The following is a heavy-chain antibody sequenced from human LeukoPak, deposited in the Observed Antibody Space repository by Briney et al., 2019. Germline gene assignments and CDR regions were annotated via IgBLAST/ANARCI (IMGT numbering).Heavy chain of an antibody. CDR2: ISSSGSTI. CDR3: ARSLDIVATTDY. V-gene: IGHV3-48*03. D-gene: IGHD5-12*01. Sequence: GGSLRLSCAASGFSFSSYEMNWVRQAPGKGLEWVSYISSSGSTIYYADSVKGRFTIARHNSKNSLYLLINRLRAEDTAVYDCARSLDIVATTDYWGQGTLVTVSS. J-gene: IGHJ4*02. CDR1: GFSFSSYE.